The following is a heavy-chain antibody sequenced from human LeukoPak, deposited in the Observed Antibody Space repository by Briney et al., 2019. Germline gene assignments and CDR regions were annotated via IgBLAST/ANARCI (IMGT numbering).Heavy chain of an antibody. CDR2: IYTSEST. V-gene: IGHV4-61*02. CDR3: AKGLEVESRLDS. Sequence: PSQTLSLTCSVSGGSISSSNYYWSWIRQPAGKGLEWIGRIYTSESTNYNPSLKSRVTISVDTSRNQFSLKLSSVTAADTAVYYCAKGLEVESRLDSWGQGTLVTVSS. J-gene: IGHJ4*02. D-gene: IGHD1-1*01. CDR1: GGSISSSNYY.